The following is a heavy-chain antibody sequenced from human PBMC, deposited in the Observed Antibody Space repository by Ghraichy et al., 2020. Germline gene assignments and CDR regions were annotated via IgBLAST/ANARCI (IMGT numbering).Heavy chain of an antibody. J-gene: IGHJ6*04. Sequence: ESLNISCTVSGGSISSYYWSWIRQPPGKGLEWIGYIYYSGSTNYNPSLKSRVTISVDTSTNQFSLKLSSVTAADTAVYYCARARGVIGCYYYGMAVWAKGTTVTVSS. D-gene: IGHD3-10*01. CDR2: IYYSGST. V-gene: IGHV4-59*01. CDR3: ARARGVIGCYYYGMAV. CDR1: GGSISSYY.